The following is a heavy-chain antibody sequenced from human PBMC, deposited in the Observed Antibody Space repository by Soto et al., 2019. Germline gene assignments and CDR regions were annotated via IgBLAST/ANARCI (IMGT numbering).Heavy chain of an antibody. CDR2: ISWNSGSI. CDR1: GFTFDDYA. Sequence: EVQLVESGGGLVQPGRSLRLSCVASGFTFDDYAMHWVRQAPGKGLEWGSGISWNSGSIGYADSVKGRFTISRDNAKNSLYLQMNSLRAEDTALYYCAKAQYYDYVWGSYRLDYWGQGTLVTVSS. CDR3: AKAQYYDYVWGSYRLDY. D-gene: IGHD3-16*02. V-gene: IGHV3-9*01. J-gene: IGHJ4*02.